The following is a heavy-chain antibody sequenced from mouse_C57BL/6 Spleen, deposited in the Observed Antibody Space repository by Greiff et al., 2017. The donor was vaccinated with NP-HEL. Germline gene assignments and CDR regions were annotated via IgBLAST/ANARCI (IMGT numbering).Heavy chain of an antibody. D-gene: IGHD2-5*01. CDR2: IYPGSGST. CDR3: ARYDYSNYENYAMDY. J-gene: IGHJ4*01. CDR1: GYTFTSYW. V-gene: IGHV1-55*01. Sequence: QVQLQQPGAELVKPGASVKMSCTASGYTFTSYWITWVQQRPGQGLEWIGDIYPGSGSTNYNEKFKSKATLTVDTTSSTAYMQLSSLTSEDSAVYYCARYDYSNYENYAMDYWGQGTSVTVSS.